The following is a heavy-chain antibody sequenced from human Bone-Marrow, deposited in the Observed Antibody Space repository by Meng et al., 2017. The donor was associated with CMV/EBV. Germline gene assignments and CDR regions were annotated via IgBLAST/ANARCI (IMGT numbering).Heavy chain of an antibody. V-gene: IGHV3-30*02. D-gene: IGHD2-2*01. CDR1: GFTFSSYG. J-gene: IGHJ4*02. CDR3: AKEFRNCSRTNW. Sequence: SCKASGFTFSSYGMHWVRQAPGKGLEWVAFIRYDGSNKYYADSVKGRFTISRDNSKNTLYLQMNSLRAEDTAVYYCAKEFRNCSRTNWWGQGTLVTVSS. CDR2: IRYDGSNK.